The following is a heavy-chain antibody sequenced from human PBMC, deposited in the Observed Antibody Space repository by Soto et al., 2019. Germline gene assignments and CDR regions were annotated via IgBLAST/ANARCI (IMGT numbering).Heavy chain of an antibody. J-gene: IGHJ6*02. Sequence: SVKVSCKASGGTFSSYAISWVRQAPGQGLEWMGGIIPIFGTANYAQKFQGRVTITADESTSTAYMELSSLRSEDTAAYYCARDKFFWIGYYPSLDHPSYYYGMDVWGQETTVTVSS. CDR2: IIPIFGTA. CDR3: ARDKFFWIGYYPSLDHPSYYYGMDV. CDR1: GGTFSSYA. V-gene: IGHV1-69*13. D-gene: IGHD3-3*01.